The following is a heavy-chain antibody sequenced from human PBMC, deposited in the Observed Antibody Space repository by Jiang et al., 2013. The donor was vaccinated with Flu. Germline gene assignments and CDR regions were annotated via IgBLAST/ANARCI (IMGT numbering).Heavy chain of an antibody. V-gene: IGHV6-1*01. CDR3: ARGRYSTFDH. Sequence: GLVKPSQALSLTCAISGDNVFGGSIAWNWIRQSPSRGLEWLGRTYYRSKWNTEYAMSVRSRISISLDTSNNHFSLQLNSMTSEDAAVYYCARGRYSTFDHWGQGALVTVSS. CDR1: GDNVFGGSIA. CDR2: TYYRSKWNT. D-gene: IGHD2-15*01. J-gene: IGHJ4*02.